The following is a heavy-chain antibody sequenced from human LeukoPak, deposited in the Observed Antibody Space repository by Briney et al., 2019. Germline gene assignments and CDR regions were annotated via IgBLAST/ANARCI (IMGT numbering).Heavy chain of an antibody. J-gene: IGHJ4*02. Sequence: PGGSLRLSCAASEFTFSSYEMNWVRQAPGKGLEWVSYISSSGSTIYYADSVKGRFTISRDNAKNSLYLQMNSLRAEDTAVYYCARGIRGGYDLDYWGQGTLVTVSS. D-gene: IGHD5-12*01. CDR1: EFTFSSYE. CDR3: ARGIRGGYDLDY. V-gene: IGHV3-48*03. CDR2: ISSSGSTI.